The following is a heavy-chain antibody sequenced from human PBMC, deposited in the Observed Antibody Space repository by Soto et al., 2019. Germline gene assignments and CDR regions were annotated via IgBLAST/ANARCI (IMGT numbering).Heavy chain of an antibody. J-gene: IGHJ4*02. CDR2: FDPEDGET. CDR1: GYTLTELS. V-gene: IGHV1-24*01. D-gene: IGHD2-21*02. CDR3: AREGAWYCGGDCYSEPQGYFDY. Sequence: ASVKVSCKVSGYTLTELSMHWVRQAPGKGLEWMGGFDPEDGETIYAQKFQGRVTMTRDTSTSTVYMELSSLRSEDTAVYYCAREGAWYCGGDCYSEPQGYFDYWGQGTLVTVSS.